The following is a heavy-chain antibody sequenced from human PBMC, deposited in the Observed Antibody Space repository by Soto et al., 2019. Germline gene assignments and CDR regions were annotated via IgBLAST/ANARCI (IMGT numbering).Heavy chain of an antibody. Sequence: SETLSLTCTVSGGSISSYYWSWIRQPPGKGLEWIGYIYYSGSTNYNPSLKSRVTISVDTSKNQFSLKLSSVTAADTAVYYCARLPRFGELSGWFDSPGQGTLVTVSS. CDR3: ARLPRFGELSGWFDS. V-gene: IGHV4-59*08. CDR2: IYYSGST. D-gene: IGHD3-10*01. J-gene: IGHJ5*01. CDR1: GGSISSYY.